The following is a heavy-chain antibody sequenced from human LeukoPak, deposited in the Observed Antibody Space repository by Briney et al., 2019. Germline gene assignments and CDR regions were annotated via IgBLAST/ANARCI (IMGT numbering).Heavy chain of an antibody. D-gene: IGHD3-10*01. CDR2: INHSGST. J-gene: IGHJ4*02. V-gene: IGHV4-34*01. CDR3: AGSHRSYGSRSGFRS. CDR1: GGSFSGYY. Sequence: SETLSLTCAVYGGSFSGYYWSWIRQPPGKGLEWIGEINHSGSTNYNPSLKSRVTISVDTSKNQFSLKLSSVTAADMAVYYCAGSHRSYGSRSGFRSWGQGTLVTVSS.